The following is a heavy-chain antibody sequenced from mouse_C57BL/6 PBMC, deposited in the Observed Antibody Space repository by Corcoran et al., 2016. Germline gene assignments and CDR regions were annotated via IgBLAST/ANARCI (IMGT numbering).Heavy chain of an antibody. CDR1: GFNIKDYY. D-gene: IGHD2-5*01. V-gene: IGHV14-1*01. Sequence: EVQLQQSGAELVRPGASVKLSCTASGFNIKDYYMHWVKQGPEQGLEWIGRIDPEDGDTEYAPKFQGKATMTADTSSNTAYLQLSSLTSEDTAVYYCTTSSYSKGTWFAYWGQGTLVTVSA. J-gene: IGHJ3*01. CDR2: IDPEDGDT. CDR3: TTSSYSKGTWFAY.